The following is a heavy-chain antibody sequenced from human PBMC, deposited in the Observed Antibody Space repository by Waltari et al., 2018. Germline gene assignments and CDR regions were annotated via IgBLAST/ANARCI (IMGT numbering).Heavy chain of an antibody. Sequence: QVQLQQWGAGLLKPSETLSLTCAVYGGYFSGYYWSWIRQPPGKGLEWIGEINHSGITYYNPSLKSRVTISVDTSKNQFSLKLSSVTAADTAVYYCARTSSGPYSSSSYVDYWGQGTLVTVSS. D-gene: IGHD6-6*01. CDR3: ARTSSGPYSSSSYVDY. CDR2: INHSGIT. J-gene: IGHJ4*02. CDR1: GGYFSGYY. V-gene: IGHV4-34*01.